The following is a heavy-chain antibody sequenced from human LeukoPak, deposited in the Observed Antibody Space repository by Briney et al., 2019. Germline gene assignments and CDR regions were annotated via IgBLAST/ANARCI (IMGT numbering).Heavy chain of an antibody. CDR1: GFTFSNYW. Sequence: GGSLRLSCAASGFTFSNYWIHWVRQAPGKGLVWVSRIDNAGSITTYADSVKGRFTISRDNAENTLYLQMNSLRVEDTAVYYCARDSQAYGSGATIDYRGQGTLVTVSS. D-gene: IGHD2-15*01. V-gene: IGHV3-74*03. CDR2: IDNAGSIT. CDR3: ARDSQAYGSGATIDY. J-gene: IGHJ4*02.